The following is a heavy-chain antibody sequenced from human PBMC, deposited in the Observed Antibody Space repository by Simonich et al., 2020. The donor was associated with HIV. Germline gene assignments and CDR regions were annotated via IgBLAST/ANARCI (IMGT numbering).Heavy chain of an antibody. J-gene: IGHJ4*02. Sequence: EVQLVESGGGLVKPGGSLRLSCAASGFTFSSYNMNGVRQTPGKGLECVSSISSSSSYLYYADSVKGRFPFSRDNAKNSLYLQINSLRAEDTAVYYCARDGRKGSSTSCSDYWGQGTLVTVSS. CDR3: ARDGRKGSSTSCSDY. V-gene: IGHV3-21*01. CDR1: GFTFSSYN. D-gene: IGHD2-2*01. CDR2: ISSSSSYL.